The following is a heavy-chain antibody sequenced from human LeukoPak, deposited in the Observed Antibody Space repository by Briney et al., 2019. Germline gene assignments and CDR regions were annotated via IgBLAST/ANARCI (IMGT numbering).Heavy chain of an antibody. Sequence: GESLRLSCAASGFTFSSYVMHWVRQAPGKGLVWVARLSSDESFTSYADSVKGRFTISRDNAKNTLYLQMNSLRAEDTAVYYCARDLNWLLFDYWGQGTLVTVSS. CDR2: LSSDESFT. V-gene: IGHV3-74*01. CDR3: ARDLNWLLFDY. J-gene: IGHJ4*02. CDR1: GFTFSSYV. D-gene: IGHD3-9*01.